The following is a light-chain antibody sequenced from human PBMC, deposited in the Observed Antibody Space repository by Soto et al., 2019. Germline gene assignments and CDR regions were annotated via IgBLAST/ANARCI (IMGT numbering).Light chain of an antibody. CDR1: SSNTGSNY. J-gene: IGLJ1*01. CDR3: AAWDDSLSGFV. Sequence: QSVLTQPPSASAAPGQRLTISCSGRSSNTGSNYVYWYQQLPGTAPKLLIYRNNQRPSGVPDRFSGSKSGTSASLAISGLRSEDEADYSCAAWDDSLSGFVFGTGTKVTVL. CDR2: RNN. V-gene: IGLV1-47*01.